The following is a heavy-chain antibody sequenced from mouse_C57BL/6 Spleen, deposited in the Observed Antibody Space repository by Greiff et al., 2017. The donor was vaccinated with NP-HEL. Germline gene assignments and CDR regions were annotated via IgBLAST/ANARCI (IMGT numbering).Heavy chain of an antibody. V-gene: IGHV2-6*01. D-gene: IGHD2-2*01. CDR1: GFLLTSYG. CDR2: IWGVGST. Sequence: VQLLESGPGLVAPSQSLSITCTVSGFLLTSYGVAWVRQSPGKGLDWLGVIWGVGSTNYNSALKSRLSISKDNSKSQVFLKMNSLQTDDTAMYYCASGGYPFACWGEGTLVNVSA. J-gene: IGHJ3*01. CDR3: ASGGYPFAC.